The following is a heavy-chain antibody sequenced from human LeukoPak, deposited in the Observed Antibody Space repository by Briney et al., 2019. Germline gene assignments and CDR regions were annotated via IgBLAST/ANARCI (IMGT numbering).Heavy chain of an antibody. CDR2: ITSSSSCI. J-gene: IGHJ5*02. D-gene: IGHD4-17*01. V-gene: IGHV3-48*01. CDR1: GFAFSRYS. Sequence: GGSFRLSCAASGFAFSRYSMNWVRQAPGKGLEWVSYITSSSSCIYYADSVKGRFTISRDNAKNSLYLQMNSLRAEDTAVYYCARDLDYGDYRWGQGTLVAVSS. CDR3: ARDLDYGDYR.